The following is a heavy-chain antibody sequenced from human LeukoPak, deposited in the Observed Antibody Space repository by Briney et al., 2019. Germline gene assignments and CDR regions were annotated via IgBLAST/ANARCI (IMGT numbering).Heavy chain of an antibody. CDR2: IYHSGST. Sequence: SETLSLTRTVSGYSISSGYDWGCIRQPPGKGLEWIGSIYHSGSTYYNPSLKSRLTISVDTSKNQFSLKLRSVTAADTAVYYCARGRVGGPSPYYFDYWGQGTLVTVSS. CDR3: ARGRVGGPSPYYFDY. CDR1: GYSISSGYD. J-gene: IGHJ4*02. D-gene: IGHD1-26*01. V-gene: IGHV4-38-2*02.